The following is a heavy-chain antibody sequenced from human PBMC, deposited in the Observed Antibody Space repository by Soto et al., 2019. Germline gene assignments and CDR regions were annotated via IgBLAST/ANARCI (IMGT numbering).Heavy chain of an antibody. D-gene: IGHD2-15*01. CDR2: IIPIFGTA. V-gene: IGHV1-69*13. CDR1: GGTFSSYA. J-gene: IGHJ4*02. CDR3: ARGSEFYCSGGSCHFDY. Sequence: SVKVSCKASGGTFSSYAISWVRQAPGQGLEWMGGIIPIFGTANYAQKFQGRVTITADESTSTAYMELSSLRSEDTAVYYCARGSEFYCSGGSCHFDYWGQGTLVTVSS.